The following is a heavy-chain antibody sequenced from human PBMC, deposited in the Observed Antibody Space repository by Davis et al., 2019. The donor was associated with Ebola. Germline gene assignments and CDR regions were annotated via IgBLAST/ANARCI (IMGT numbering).Heavy chain of an antibody. CDR2: LNHSGSI. CDR3: ARGRISGWRRLDY. D-gene: IGHD6-19*01. J-gene: IGHJ4*02. V-gene: IGHV4-61*03. CDR1: GGSVSSASYY. Sequence: MPSETLSLTCTVSGGSVSSASYYWTWIRQPPGKGLGWLGELNHSGSINYNPSLKTRVTISLDTSKNHFSLKLNSVTAADTAVYYCARGRISGWRRLDYWGQGTLVTVSS.